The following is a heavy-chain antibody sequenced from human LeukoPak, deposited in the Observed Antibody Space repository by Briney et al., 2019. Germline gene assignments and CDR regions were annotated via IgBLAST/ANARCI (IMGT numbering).Heavy chain of an antibody. CDR1: GFTFSSYA. J-gene: IGHJ4*02. CDR3: AKAVSSRDCFDY. CDR2: ISGSGGST. Sequence: AGGSLRLSCAASGFTFSSYAMSWVRQAPGKGLEWVPAISGSGGSTYYADSVKGRFAISRDNSKNTLYLQMNSLRAEDTAVYYCAKAVSSRDCFDYWGQGTLVTVSS. V-gene: IGHV3-23*01. D-gene: IGHD6-6*01.